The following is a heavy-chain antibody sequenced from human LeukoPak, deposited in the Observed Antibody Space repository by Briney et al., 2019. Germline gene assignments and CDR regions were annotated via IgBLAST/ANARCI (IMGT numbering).Heavy chain of an antibody. CDR2: ISTNGGST. CDR3: AKEPAYCGGDCYFLLDY. J-gene: IGHJ4*02. D-gene: IGHD2-21*02. V-gene: IGHV3-64*04. CDR1: GFTFSSYA. Sequence: GGSLRLSCSASGFTFSSYAMHWVRQAPGKGLEYVSAISTNGGSTYYADSVKGRFTISRDNSKNTLYLQMNSLRAEDTAVYYCAKEPAYCGGDCYFLLDYWGQGTLVTVSS.